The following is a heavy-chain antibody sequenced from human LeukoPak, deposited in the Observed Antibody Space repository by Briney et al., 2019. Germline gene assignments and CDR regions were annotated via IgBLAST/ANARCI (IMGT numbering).Heavy chain of an antibody. D-gene: IGHD4-11*01. CDR2: IYSGGGT. Sequence: AGPLRLSCAASGFTVSSNYMNWVRLAPGKGLEWVSVIYSGGGTNYADSVKGRFTISRDNSKNMLYLQMNSLRAEDTAVYYCARGHPTVTQARGVFDPWGQGTLVTVSS. CDR1: GFTVSSNY. CDR3: ARGHPTVTQARGVFDP. V-gene: IGHV3-66*01. J-gene: IGHJ5*02.